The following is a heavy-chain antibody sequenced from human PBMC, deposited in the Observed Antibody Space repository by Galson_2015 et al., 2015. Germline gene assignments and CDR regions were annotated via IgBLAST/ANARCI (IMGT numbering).Heavy chain of an antibody. V-gene: IGHV3-7*04. J-gene: IGHJ6*03. CDR1: GFTFSSYW. CDR2: IKEDGSEK. Sequence: SLRLPCPACGFTFSSYWLSWVRQAPGNGLEWVANIKEDGSEKYYVESVKGRLTISRDNAENSLCLQMNSLRAEDTAVYYCARERVVIYYYYYMDVWGKGTTVTVSS. D-gene: IGHD2-21*01. CDR3: ARERVVIYYYYYMDV.